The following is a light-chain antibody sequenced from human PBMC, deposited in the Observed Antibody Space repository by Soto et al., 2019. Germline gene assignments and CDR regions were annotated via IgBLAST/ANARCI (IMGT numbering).Light chain of an antibody. CDR1: STDVADYYY. CDR2: EVG. V-gene: IGLV2-14*03. Sequence: QSALTQPPSASGSPGQSVTISCTRTSTDVADYYYVSWYQQHPGQAPKLLIYEVGNRPSGVSDRFSGSKSGNTASLRISGLQAEDEADYYCSSHTTSSTVYVFGGGTKLTVL. J-gene: IGLJ1*01. CDR3: SSHTTSSTVYV.